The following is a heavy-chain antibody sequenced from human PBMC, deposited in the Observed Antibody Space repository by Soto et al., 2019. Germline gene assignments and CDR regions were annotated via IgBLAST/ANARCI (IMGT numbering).Heavy chain of an antibody. CDR2: ISGSGGST. J-gene: IGHJ6*02. Sequence: GGSLRLSCAASGFTFSSYAMSWVRQAPGKGLEWVSAISGSGGSTYYADSVKGRFTISRDNSKNTLYLQMNSLRAEDTAVYYCAKATASYDFWSGYYTDYYYYGMDVWGQGTTVTVSS. D-gene: IGHD3-3*01. CDR3: AKATASYDFWSGYYTDYYYYGMDV. CDR1: GFTFSSYA. V-gene: IGHV3-23*01.